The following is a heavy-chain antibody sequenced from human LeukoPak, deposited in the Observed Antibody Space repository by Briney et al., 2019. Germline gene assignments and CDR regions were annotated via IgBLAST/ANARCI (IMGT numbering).Heavy chain of an antibody. D-gene: IGHD7-27*01. Sequence: GASVKVSCKASGYTFTSYDINWVRQAPGQGLEWMGIINPSGGSTTYAQKFQGRVTMTRDTSTSTVYMELSSLGSEDTAVYYCARDQLGGYGNVLGTYYYYYMDVWGKGTTVTVSS. CDR1: GYTFTSYD. CDR2: INPSGGST. V-gene: IGHV1-46*01. J-gene: IGHJ6*03. CDR3: ARDQLGGYGNVLGTYYYYYMDV.